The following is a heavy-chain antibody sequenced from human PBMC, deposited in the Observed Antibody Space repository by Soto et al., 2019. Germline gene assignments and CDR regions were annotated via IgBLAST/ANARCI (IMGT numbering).Heavy chain of an antibody. CDR3: ARSSGGNSGIIIEGSNWFAP. J-gene: IGHJ5*02. D-gene: IGHD1-26*01. V-gene: IGHV1-46*01. CDR2: INPHGGST. CDR1: RDTFTSYY. Sequence: QLVQSGGEVKQPGASVKVSCKAPRDTFTSYYINWVRQAPGQGLEWMGVINPHGGSTAYAQKFKGRVTLTRDTSASSVYMEVSSLTSEDTAMYYCARSSGGNSGIIIEGSNWFAPWGQGTLVTVSS.